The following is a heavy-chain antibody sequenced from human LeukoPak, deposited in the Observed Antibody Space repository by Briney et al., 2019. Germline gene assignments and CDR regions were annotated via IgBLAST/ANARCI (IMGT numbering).Heavy chain of an antibody. CDR2: INPNSGGT. D-gene: IGHD6-13*01. CDR1: GYTFTDYY. CDR3: VGSNWAAGAAFDS. Sequence: EASVKVSCKASGYTFTDYYMHWVRQAPGQGLEWMGWINPNSGGTNYAQKFQGRVTMTRDTSISTAYMELTRLTSDDTAVYYCVGSNWAAGAAFDSWGQGTQVTVSS. V-gene: IGHV1-2*02. J-gene: IGHJ4*02.